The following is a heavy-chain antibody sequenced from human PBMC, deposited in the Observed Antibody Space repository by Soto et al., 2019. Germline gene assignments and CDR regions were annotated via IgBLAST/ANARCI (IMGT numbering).Heavy chain of an antibody. CDR2: IYYSGSN. J-gene: IGHJ4*02. V-gene: IGHV4-59*07. D-gene: IGHD4-17*01. CDR1: GGSLSSYF. Sequence: PSDTLSLTCTASGGSLSSYFWGLTRQPPGKGLEWIGYIYYSGSNNYNPSLKSRVTISVDTSKNQFSLRLSSVTGADTAVYYCARGGVEYGDYLLDFWGQGTLVTVSS. CDR3: ARGGVEYGDYLLDF.